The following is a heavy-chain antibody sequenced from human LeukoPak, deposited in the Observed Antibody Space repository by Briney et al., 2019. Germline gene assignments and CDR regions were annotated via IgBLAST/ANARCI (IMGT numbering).Heavy chain of an antibody. Sequence: PGGSLRLSCAASGFTFSSYAMHWVRQAPGKGLEWVSAISGSGGSTYYADSVKGRFTISRDNSKNALYLQMNSLRAEDTAVYYCAKGSYGGSYGYWGQGTLVTVSS. CDR3: AKGSYGGSYGY. J-gene: IGHJ4*02. D-gene: IGHD1-26*01. CDR1: GFTFSSYA. CDR2: ISGSGGST. V-gene: IGHV3-23*01.